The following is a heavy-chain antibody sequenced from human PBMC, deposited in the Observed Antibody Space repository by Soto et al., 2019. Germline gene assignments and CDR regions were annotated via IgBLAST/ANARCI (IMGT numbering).Heavy chain of an antibody. Sequence: ADPVKGRFTISRDNSKNTLNLQMNSLRAEDTAVYYCARRSSSWYFDYWGQGTLVTVSS. V-gene: IGHV3-23*01. CDR3: ARRSSSWYFDY. D-gene: IGHD6-13*01. J-gene: IGHJ4*02.